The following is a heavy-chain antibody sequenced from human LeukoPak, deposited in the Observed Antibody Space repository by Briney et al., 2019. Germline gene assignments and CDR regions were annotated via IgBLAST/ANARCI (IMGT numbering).Heavy chain of an antibody. CDR3: ARSERVKGIFDF. J-gene: IGHJ4*02. V-gene: IGHV1-2*02. D-gene: IGHD1-1*01. CDR2: LNPSTGGT. CDR1: GYIFTNYF. Sequence: ASVKVSCKASGYIFTNYFIHWVRQAPGQGLEWMGWLNPSTGGTDFAQKFQGRVTLTRDTSLTTAYMDLTSLSSDDTAVYYCARSERVKGIFDFWGQGTLVIVSS.